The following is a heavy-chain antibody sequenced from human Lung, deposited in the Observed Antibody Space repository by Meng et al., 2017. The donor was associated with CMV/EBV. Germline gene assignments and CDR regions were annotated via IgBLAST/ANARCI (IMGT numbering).Heavy chain of an antibody. CDR2: VNPYRGDT. CDR3: ARGGFQLERREAALDN. Sequence: ASVKVSCKTSGYTFTGYYLHWVRQAPGQGLEWMGCVNPYRGDTNSEQRFQGRVTMTWDTSISTAYMELRQMRFDDTAVYYCARGGFQLERREAALDNWGQGTXVTV. D-gene: IGHD1-1*01. CDR1: GYTFTGYY. J-gene: IGHJ3*02. V-gene: IGHV1-2*02.